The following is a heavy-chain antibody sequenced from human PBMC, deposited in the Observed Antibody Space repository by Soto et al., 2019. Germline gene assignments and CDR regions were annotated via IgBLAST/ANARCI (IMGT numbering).Heavy chain of an antibody. CDR3: ARPSTVTTPFDY. Sequence: SETLSLTCTVSGGSISSSSYYWGWIRQPPGKGLEWIGSIYYSGSTYYNPSLKSRVTISVDTSKNQFSLKLSSVTAADTAVYYCARPSTVTTPFDYWGQGTLVTVSS. CDR2: IYYSGST. CDR1: GGSISSSSYY. D-gene: IGHD4-17*01. V-gene: IGHV4-39*01. J-gene: IGHJ4*02.